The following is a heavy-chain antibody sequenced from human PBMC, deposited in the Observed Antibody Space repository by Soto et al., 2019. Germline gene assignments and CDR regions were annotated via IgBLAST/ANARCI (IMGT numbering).Heavy chain of an antibody. CDR3: ARDTDYDSSGYRHDAFDI. D-gene: IGHD3-22*01. J-gene: IGHJ3*02. CDR2: IIPIFGTA. Sequence: QVQLVQSGAEVKKPGSSVKVSCKASGGTFSSYAISWVRQAPGQGLEWMGGIIPIFGTANYAQKFQGRVTITADESTSTAYMEVSSLRSEDTAVYYCARDTDYDSSGYRHDAFDIWGQGTMVTVSS. V-gene: IGHV1-69*01. CDR1: GGTFSSYA.